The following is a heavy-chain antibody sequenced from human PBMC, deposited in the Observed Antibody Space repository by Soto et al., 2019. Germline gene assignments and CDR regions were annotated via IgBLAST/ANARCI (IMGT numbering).Heavy chain of an antibody. D-gene: IGHD2-2*01. CDR1: GDSLRNHY. CDR2: IFYSGDT. Sequence: PSETLSLTCSVSGDSLRNHYWSWIRQPPGLRLEWLGHIFYSGDTSSYNASLKSRVTISVDTSKNQFSLKLTSVTAADTAVYYCARALWGPAGHINWFDPWGQGTLVTVSS. J-gene: IGHJ5*02. V-gene: IGHV4-59*11. CDR3: ARALWGPAGHINWFDP.